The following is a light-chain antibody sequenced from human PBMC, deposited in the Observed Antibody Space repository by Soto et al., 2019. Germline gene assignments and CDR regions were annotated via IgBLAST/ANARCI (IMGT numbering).Light chain of an antibody. CDR2: EVN. V-gene: IGLV2-8*01. J-gene: IGLJ1*01. Sequence: QSALTQPPSASGSPGQSVTISCTGTSSDVGGYNYVSWYQQHPGKAPNLMIYEVNKRPSGVPDRFSGSKSGNTASLTVSGLQAEDEADYFCSSFAGSIFYVFGTGTKLTVL. CDR3: SSFAGSIFYV. CDR1: SSDVGGYNY.